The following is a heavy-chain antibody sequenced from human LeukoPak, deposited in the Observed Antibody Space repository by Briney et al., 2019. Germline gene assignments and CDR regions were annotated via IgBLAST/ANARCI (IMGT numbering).Heavy chain of an antibody. Sequence: SGTLSLTCAVSGGSISHSNWWSWIRQPPGKGLEWIGYVSYSGGTSYNPSFKSRVTMTLDTSKNQFSLKLTSVTAADTAVYYCARDQRADYYDNTGGLDYWGQGTQVTVSS. J-gene: IGHJ4*02. CDR3: ARDQRADYYDNTGGLDY. D-gene: IGHD3-22*01. V-gene: IGHV4-4*02. CDR2: VSYSGGT. CDR1: GGSISHSNW.